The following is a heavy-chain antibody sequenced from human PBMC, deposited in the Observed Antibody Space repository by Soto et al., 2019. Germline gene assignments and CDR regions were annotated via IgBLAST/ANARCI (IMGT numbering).Heavy chain of an antibody. CDR2: IIPTFGTA. D-gene: IGHD6-25*01. Sequence: QVHLVQSEAEVKKPGSSVRVSCKASGGTFSSYAINWVRQAPGQGLEWMGGIIPTFGTATHAQKFQDRVTIPADESTNTAYIELSSLRSEDTAVYYCARELKRSGSEAFDIWGQGTMVTVSS. V-gene: IGHV1-69*01. J-gene: IGHJ3*02. CDR1: GGTFSSYA. CDR3: ARELKRSGSEAFDI.